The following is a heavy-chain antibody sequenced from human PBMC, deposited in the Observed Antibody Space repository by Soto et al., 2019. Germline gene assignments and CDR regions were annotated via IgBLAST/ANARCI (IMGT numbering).Heavy chain of an antibody. Sequence: GGSLRLSCAASGFTFSSYAMSWVRQAPGKGLEWVSAISGSGGSTYYADSVKGRFTISRDNSKNTLYLQMNSLRAEDTAVYYCAKDSPAPVFYDNSGYANFDYWGQGTLVTVSS. V-gene: IGHV3-23*01. D-gene: IGHD3-22*01. CDR3: AKDSPAPVFYDNSGYANFDY. CDR2: ISGSGGST. CDR1: GFTFSSYA. J-gene: IGHJ4*02.